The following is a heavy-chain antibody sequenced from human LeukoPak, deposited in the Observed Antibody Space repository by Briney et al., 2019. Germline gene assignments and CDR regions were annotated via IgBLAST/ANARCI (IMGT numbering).Heavy chain of an antibody. CDR3: GKDLAGSSLLDY. J-gene: IGHJ4*02. CDR2: ISWDGATR. CDR1: GFAFNEYT. D-gene: IGHD3-10*01. V-gene: IGHV3-43*01. Sequence: GGSLRLSCVASGFAFNEYTMHWVRQAPGKALEWASLISWDGATRYYADSVKGRFTISRDNSKNSLYLQMNNLSTEDTALYYCGKDLAGSSLLDYWGQGTLVTVSS.